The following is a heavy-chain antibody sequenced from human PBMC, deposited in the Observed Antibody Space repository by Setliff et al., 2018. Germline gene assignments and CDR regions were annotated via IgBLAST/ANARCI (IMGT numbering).Heavy chain of an antibody. CDR1: GGTFSSYA. J-gene: IGHJ3*02. CDR2: IIPILGIA. CDR3: ATGNYGSGSYYNRRVVPHDAFDI. Sequence: SVKVSCKASGGTFSSYAISWVRQAPGQGLEWMGGIIPILGIANYAQKFQGRVTMTEDTSTDTAYMELSSLRSEDTAVYYCATGNYGSGSYYNRRVVPHDAFDIWGQGTMVTVSS. D-gene: IGHD3-10*01. V-gene: IGHV1-69*10.